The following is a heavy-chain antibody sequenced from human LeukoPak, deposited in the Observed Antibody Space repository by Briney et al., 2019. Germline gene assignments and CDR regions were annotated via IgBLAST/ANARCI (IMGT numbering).Heavy chain of an antibody. V-gene: IGHV3-23*01. CDR1: GFTFSSYA. Sequence: PGGSLRLSCAASGFTFSSYAMRWVRQAPGKGLEWVSAISGSGGSTYYADSVKGRFTISRDNSKNTLYLQMNSLRAEDTAVYYCAKDEDYDFWSGYENWGQGTLVTVSS. CDR3: AKDEDYDFWSGYEN. D-gene: IGHD3-3*01. J-gene: IGHJ4*02. CDR2: ISGSGGST.